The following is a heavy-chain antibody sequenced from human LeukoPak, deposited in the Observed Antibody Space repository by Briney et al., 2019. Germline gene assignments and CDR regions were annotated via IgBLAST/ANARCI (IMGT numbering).Heavy chain of an antibody. D-gene: IGHD1-14*01. CDR1: GFTFSYAL. J-gene: IGHJ4*02. Sequence: GGSLRLSCAASGFTFSYALMSWVGQAPGKGLEGVGRIKSKTDGGTTEYAAPVKGRFTISRDDSKNTLYLQMNSLKTEDTAVYYCMGRVYDYWGQGTLVTVSS. CDR3: MGRVYDY. CDR2: IKSKTDGGTT. V-gene: IGHV3-15*01.